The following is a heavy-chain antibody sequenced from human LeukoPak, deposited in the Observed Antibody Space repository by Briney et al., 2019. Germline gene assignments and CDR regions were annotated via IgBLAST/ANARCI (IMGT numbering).Heavy chain of an antibody. CDR2: IYYSGST. V-gene: IGHV4-59*08. Sequence: SETLSLTCTVSGGSISTYYWSWIRQPPGKGLEWIGYIYYSGSTNYNPSLKSRVTISVDTSKNEFSLKLSSVTAADTAVYYCARQGKSHFDYWGQGTLVTVSS. CDR1: GGSISTYY. CDR3: ARQGKSHFDY. J-gene: IGHJ4*02.